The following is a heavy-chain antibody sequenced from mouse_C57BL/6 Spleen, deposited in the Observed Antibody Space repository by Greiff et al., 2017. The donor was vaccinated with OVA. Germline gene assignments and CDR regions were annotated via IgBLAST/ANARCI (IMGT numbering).Heavy chain of an antibody. CDR1: GFTFSNYW. CDR3: TDDYEFAY. J-gene: IGHJ3*01. CDR2: IRLKSDNYAT. D-gene: IGHD2-4*01. Sequence: EVQLVESGGGLVQPGGSMKLSCVASGFTFSNYWMNWVRQSPEKGLEWVAQIRLKSDNYATHYAESVKGRFTISRDDSKSSVYLQMNNLRAEDTGIYYCTDDYEFAYWGQGTLVTVSA. V-gene: IGHV6-3*01.